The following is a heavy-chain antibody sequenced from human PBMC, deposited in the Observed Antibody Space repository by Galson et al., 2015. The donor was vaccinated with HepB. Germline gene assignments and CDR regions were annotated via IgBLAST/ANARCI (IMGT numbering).Heavy chain of an antibody. D-gene: IGHD3-10*01. J-gene: IGHJ6*02. CDR1: GFTFSTYS. V-gene: IGHV3-21*01. CDR3: ARDPFGDYYYYGMDL. CDR2: ISSSSSYI. Sequence: SLRLSCAVSGFTFSTYSMNWVRQAPGKGLEWVSSISSSSSYIHYADSVKGRFTISRDNAKNSLCLRMNSLRAEDTAVYYCARDPFGDYYYYGMDLWGQGTTVTVSS.